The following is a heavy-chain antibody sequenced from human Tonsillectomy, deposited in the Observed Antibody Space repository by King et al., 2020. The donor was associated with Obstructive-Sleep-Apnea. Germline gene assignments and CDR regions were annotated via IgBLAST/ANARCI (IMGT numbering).Heavy chain of an antibody. V-gene: IGHV3-49*03. J-gene: IGHJ4*02. Sequence: VQLVESGGGLVQPGRSLRLSCTASGFTFGDYAMSWFRQAPGKGLEWVGFIRSKAYGGTTEYAASVKGRFTISRDDSKSIAYLQMNSLKTEDTAVYYCTRDPTYYYDVFTGYHQFDYWGQGTLVTVSS. D-gene: IGHD3-9*01. CDR2: IRSKAYGGTT. CDR1: GFTFGDYA. CDR3: TRDPTYYYDVFTGYHQFDY.